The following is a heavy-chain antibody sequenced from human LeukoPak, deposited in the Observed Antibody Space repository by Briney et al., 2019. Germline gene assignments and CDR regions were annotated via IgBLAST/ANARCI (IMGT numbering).Heavy chain of an antibody. Sequence: PGGSLRLSCAASGFTVSSTYMSWVRQPPGKGLEWVSVIYSGGSTFYADSVKGRFTISRDNSKNTLYLQMNSLRAEDTAVYYCARDSNYDYSGQGTLVTVSS. V-gene: IGHV3-66*01. CDR3: ARDSNYDY. CDR1: GFTVSSTY. J-gene: IGHJ4*02. D-gene: IGHD3-3*02. CDR2: IYSGGST.